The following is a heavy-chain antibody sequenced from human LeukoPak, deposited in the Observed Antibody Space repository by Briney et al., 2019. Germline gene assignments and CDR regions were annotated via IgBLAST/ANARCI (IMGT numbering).Heavy chain of an antibody. Sequence: SSETLSLSCTVSDGSIDTRSYSWGWIRQPPGKGLEWIGTISYGGSTYYNPSLKSRVTISVDTSKNQFSLKLSSVTAADTAVYYCARRPPIDSSGYYYFDYWGQGTLVTVSS. CDR2: ISYGGST. CDR3: ARRPPIDSSGYYYFDY. V-gene: IGHV4-39*01. J-gene: IGHJ4*02. CDR1: DGSIDTRSYS. D-gene: IGHD3-22*01.